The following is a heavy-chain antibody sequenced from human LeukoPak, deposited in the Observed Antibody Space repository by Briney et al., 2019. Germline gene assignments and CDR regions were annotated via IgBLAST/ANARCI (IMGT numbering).Heavy chain of an antibody. J-gene: IGHJ3*02. V-gene: IGHV3-74*01. CDR3: ANLIRGDAFYI. D-gene: IGHD3-16*01. Sequence: GGSLRLSCAASGFTFSGYWMHWVRQAPGKGLVWVSQIDTGESTRDYADSVKGRFTISRDNARHTLYLQMNSLRADDTAVYYCANLIRGDAFYICGQGTMGTVSS. CDR1: GFTFSGYW. CDR2: IDTGESTR.